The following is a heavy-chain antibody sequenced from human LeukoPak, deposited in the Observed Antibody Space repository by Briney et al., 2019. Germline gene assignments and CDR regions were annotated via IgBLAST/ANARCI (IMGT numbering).Heavy chain of an antibody. Sequence: ASVKVSCKASGYTFTAAYNIHWLRQAPGQGPEFMGWINPSSGDTRYAQKFQGRVTVTRDTVIGTAYMELSSLTSDDTAVYYCARDPRGTYDYWGQGTLVTVSS. CDR2: INPSSGDT. V-gene: IGHV1-2*02. D-gene: IGHD5-12*01. CDR3: ARDPRGTYDY. J-gene: IGHJ4*02. CDR1: GYTFTAAYN.